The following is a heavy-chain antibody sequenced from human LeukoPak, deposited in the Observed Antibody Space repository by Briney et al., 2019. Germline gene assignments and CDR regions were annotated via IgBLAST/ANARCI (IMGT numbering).Heavy chain of an antibody. CDR3: ARVQGDPSPYFDY. J-gene: IGHJ4*02. CDR2: IYYSGST. Sequence: PSETLSLTCTVSGGSIRSYQWSWIRQPPGKGLEWIGYIYYSGSTNYNPSLKSRVTISVDTSKNQFSLKLSSVTAADTAVYYCARVQGDPSPYFDYWGQGTLVTVSS. V-gene: IGHV4-59*01. CDR1: GGSIRSYQ.